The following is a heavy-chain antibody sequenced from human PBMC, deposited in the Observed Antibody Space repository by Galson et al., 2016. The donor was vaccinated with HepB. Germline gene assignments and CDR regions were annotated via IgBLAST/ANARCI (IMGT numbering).Heavy chain of an antibody. J-gene: IGHJ5*02. Sequence: SKTDGGTTDYAAPVKGRFTISRDDSKNTLYLQMYSLKTEDTAVYYCTTRWFDPWGQGTLVTVSS. CDR3: TTRWFDP. CDR2: SKTDGGTT. V-gene: IGHV3-15*01.